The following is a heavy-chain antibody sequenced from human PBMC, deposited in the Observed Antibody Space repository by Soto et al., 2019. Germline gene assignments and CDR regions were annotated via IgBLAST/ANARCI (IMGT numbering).Heavy chain of an antibody. CDR2: ISGSGGST. D-gene: IGHD3-22*01. Sequence: HPGGSLRLSCAASGFTFSSYAMSWVRQAPGKGLEWASAISGSGGSTYYADSVKGRFTISRDNSKNTLYLQMNSLRAEDTAVYYCAKVPESYYYDNSGYNWFDPWGQGTLVTVSS. CDR3: AKVPESYYYDNSGYNWFDP. CDR1: GFTFSSYA. V-gene: IGHV3-23*01. J-gene: IGHJ5*02.